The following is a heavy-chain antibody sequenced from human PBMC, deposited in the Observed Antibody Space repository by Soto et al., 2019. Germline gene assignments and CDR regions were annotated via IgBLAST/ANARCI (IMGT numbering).Heavy chain of an antibody. CDR1: GFTFRNAW. CDR2: IKSETNGGTT. Sequence: EVQLVESGGGLVKPGGSLRLSCATSGFTFRNAWMSWVRQAPGKGLEWVGRIKSETNGGTTDYTAPVKGRFTISRDDSRNTLYLQMNSLKTEDTAVYYCTTGGLGTWGQGTMVSVSS. J-gene: IGHJ3*01. V-gene: IGHV3-15*01. D-gene: IGHD1-1*01. CDR3: TTGGLGT.